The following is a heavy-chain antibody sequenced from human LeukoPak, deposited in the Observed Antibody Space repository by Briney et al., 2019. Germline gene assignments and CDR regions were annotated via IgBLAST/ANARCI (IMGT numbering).Heavy chain of an antibody. Sequence: SETLSLTCTVSGGSISSDYWSWIRQPPGKGLEWIGYVYYTGSTNYNPSLTSRVTISLHTSKNKFSLSMSSVTAADTAVYYCAKYTAAARGSFGYWGQGTLVTVSS. CDR3: AKYTAAARGSFGY. D-gene: IGHD6-25*01. V-gene: IGHV4-59*08. J-gene: IGHJ4*02. CDR2: VYYTGST. CDR1: GGSISSDY.